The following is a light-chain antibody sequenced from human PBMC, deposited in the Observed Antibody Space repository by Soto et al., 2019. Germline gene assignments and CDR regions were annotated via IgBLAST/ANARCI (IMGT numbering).Light chain of an antibody. CDR2: DVS. CDR3: SSFTRSSTFV. CDR1: SSDVGRYNY. Sequence: QSVLAQPASVSGSRGQSITISCTGTSSDVGRYNYVSWFQQHPGKVPKLIIYDVSNWPSGVSDRFSGSKSGNTASLTISGLHPEDEADYYCSSFTRSSTFVFGTGTKVTV. J-gene: IGLJ1*01. V-gene: IGLV2-14*03.